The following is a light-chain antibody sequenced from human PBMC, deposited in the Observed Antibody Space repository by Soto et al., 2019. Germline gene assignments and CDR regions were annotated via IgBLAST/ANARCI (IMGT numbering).Light chain of an antibody. V-gene: IGKV3-15*01. Sequence: EIVLTQSPATLSVSPGETVTLFCRASHSVSSSLAWYQHQPGRSPRLLIYGASTRATGIPARFSGSGSGTEFTLTISSLQSEDFAVYHCQQYNNWPPLTFGGGTKVEIK. J-gene: IGKJ4*01. CDR3: QQYNNWPPLT. CDR2: GAS. CDR1: HSVSSS.